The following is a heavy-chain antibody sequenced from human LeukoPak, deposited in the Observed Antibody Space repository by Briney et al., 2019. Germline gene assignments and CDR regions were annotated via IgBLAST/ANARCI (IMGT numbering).Heavy chain of an antibody. CDR1: GFTFSSYW. J-gene: IGHJ4*02. CDR3: ARELWPGDY. V-gene: IGHV3-7*01. D-gene: IGHD3-16*01. Sequence: GGSLRLSCAASGFTFSSYWMGWVRQAPGKGLEWVANIKQDGSEKNYVDSVKGRFTIPRDNAKNSLYLQMNSLRVEDTAAYYCARELWPGDYWGQGTLVTVSS. CDR2: IKQDGSEK.